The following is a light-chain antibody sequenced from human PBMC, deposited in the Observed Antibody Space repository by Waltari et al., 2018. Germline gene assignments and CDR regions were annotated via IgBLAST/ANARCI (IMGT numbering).Light chain of an antibody. J-gene: IGLJ2*01. CDR2: AVS. CDR1: SSDVGNYKR. V-gene: IGLV2-23*02. CDR3: SSYAGSSKGV. Sequence: QSALTQPASVSGSPGQSITISCPGTSSDVGNYKRVSWYQQPPGKAPKLMIFAVSKRPSGVSERFSGSKSGGMASLTISGLQPEDEAEYFCSSYAGSSKGVFGGGTKVTVL.